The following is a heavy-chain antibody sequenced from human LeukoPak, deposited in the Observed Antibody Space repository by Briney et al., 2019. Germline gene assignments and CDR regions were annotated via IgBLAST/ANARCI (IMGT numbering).Heavy chain of an antibody. Sequence: ASVKVSCKASGYTFTDYFIHWVRQAPGQGLEWMGWIKPNSGDTKYAEKFQGRVTMTRDTSISTAYMELSRLISDDTAVYYCARDLRVRGQNHYAFDIWGQGTMVTVSS. CDR2: IKPNSGDT. CDR1: GYTFTDYF. CDR3: ARDLRVRGQNHYAFDI. D-gene: IGHD3-10*01. V-gene: IGHV1-2*02. J-gene: IGHJ3*02.